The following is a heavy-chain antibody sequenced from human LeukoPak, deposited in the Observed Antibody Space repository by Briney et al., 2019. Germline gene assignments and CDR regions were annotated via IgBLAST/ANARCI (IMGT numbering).Heavy chain of an antibody. V-gene: IGHV1-2*04. CDR1: GYTFTGYY. J-gene: IGHJ6*02. CDR2: INPNSGGT. CDR3: ARELGGSYRGYGMDV. Sequence: GASVKVSCKASGYTFTGYYMHWVRQAPGQGLEWMGWINPNSGGTNYAQKFQGWVTMTRDTSISTAYMELSRLRSDDTAVYYCARELGGSYRGYGMDVWGQGTTVTVSS. D-gene: IGHD1-26*01.